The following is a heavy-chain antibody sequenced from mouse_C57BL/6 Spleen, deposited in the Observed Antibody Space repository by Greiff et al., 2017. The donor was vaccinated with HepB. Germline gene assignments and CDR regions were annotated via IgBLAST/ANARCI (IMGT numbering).Heavy chain of an antibody. CDR1: GYAFSSSW. CDR3: ASSGYYGSSCLAY. CDR2: IYPGDGDT. V-gene: IGHV1-82*01. Sequence: QVQLQQSGPELVKPGASVKISCKASGYAFSSSWMNWVKQRPGKGLEWIGRIYPGDGDTNYNGKFKGKATLTADKSSSTANMQLSSRTSEDSAVYSCASSGYYGSSCLAYWGQGTLVTVSA. J-gene: IGHJ3*01. D-gene: IGHD1-1*01.